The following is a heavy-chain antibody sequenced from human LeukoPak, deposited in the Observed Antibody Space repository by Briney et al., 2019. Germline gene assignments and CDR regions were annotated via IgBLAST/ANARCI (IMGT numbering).Heavy chain of an antibody. CDR1: GGSISSSSYY. CDR3: AVTTVTQTNWFDP. V-gene: IGHV4-39*01. D-gene: IGHD4-17*01. CDR2: IYYSGST. J-gene: IGHJ5*02. Sequence: PSETLSLTCTVSGGSISSSSYYWGWIRQPPGKGLEWIGSIYYSGSTYYNPSLKSRVTISVDTSKNQFSLKLSSVTAADTAVYYCAVTTVTQTNWFDPWGQGTLVTVSS.